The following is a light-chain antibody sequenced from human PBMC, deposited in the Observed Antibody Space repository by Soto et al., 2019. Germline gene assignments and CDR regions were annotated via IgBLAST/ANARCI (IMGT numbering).Light chain of an antibody. CDR3: AAWDDSLNGV. CDR1: SSNIGSNT. J-gene: IGLJ1*01. Sequence: QSVLAQPPSAYGTPGQRVTISCSESSSNIGSNTVNWYQQLPGTAPKLLIYSNNQRPSGVPDRFSGSKSGTSASLAISGLQSEDEADYYCAAWDDSLNGVFGTGTKVTVL. V-gene: IGLV1-44*01. CDR2: SNN.